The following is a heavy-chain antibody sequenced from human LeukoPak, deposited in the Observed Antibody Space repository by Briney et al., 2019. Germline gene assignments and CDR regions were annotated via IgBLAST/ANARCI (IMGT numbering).Heavy chain of an antibody. Sequence: PSETLSLTCAVYGGSFSGYYWSWIRQPPGKGLEWIGEINHSGSTNYNPSLKSRVTISVDTSKNQFSLKLSSVTAADTAVYYCAGGSYDYVWGSYRPSPFDYWGQGTLVTVSS. CDR3: AGGSYDYVWGSYRPSPFDY. J-gene: IGHJ4*02. D-gene: IGHD3-16*02. CDR2: INHSGST. V-gene: IGHV4-34*01. CDR1: GGSFSGYY.